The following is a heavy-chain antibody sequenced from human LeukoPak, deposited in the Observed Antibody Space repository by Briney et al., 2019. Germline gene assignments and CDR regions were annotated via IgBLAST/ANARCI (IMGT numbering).Heavy chain of an antibody. D-gene: IGHD6-13*01. J-gene: IGHJ4*02. Sequence: GRSLRLSCAASGFTFSSYGMHWVRQAPGKGLEWVAVISYDGSNKYYADSVKGRFTISRDNSKNTLYLQMNSLRAEDTAVYYCAKDRLGAAAGYFDYWGQGTLVTVSS. CDR1: GFTFSSYG. V-gene: IGHV3-30*18. CDR2: ISYDGSNK. CDR3: AKDRLGAAAGYFDY.